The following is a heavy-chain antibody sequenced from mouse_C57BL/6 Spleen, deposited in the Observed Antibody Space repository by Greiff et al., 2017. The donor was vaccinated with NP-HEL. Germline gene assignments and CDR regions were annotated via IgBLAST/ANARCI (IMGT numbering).Heavy chain of an antibody. CDR1: GYTFTSYW. D-gene: IGHD2-1*01. Sequence: QVQLKQPGAELVRPGTSVKLSCKASGYTFTSYWMHWVKQRPGQGLEWIGVIDPSDSYTNYNQKFKGKATLTVDTSSSTAYMQLSSLTSEDSAVYYCARKDFGIYYGNYGAMDYWGQGTSVTVSS. J-gene: IGHJ4*01. CDR2: IDPSDSYT. V-gene: IGHV1-59*01. CDR3: ARKDFGIYYGNYGAMDY.